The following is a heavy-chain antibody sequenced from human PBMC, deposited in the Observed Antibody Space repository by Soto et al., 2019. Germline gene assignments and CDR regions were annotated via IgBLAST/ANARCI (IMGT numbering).Heavy chain of an antibody. CDR2: ISGSGDAI. Sequence: EVQLLESGGGLVQPGGSLRLSCAASGFTFSYYSMSWVRQAPGKGLEWVSHISGSGDAIYYADSVKGRFTISSDNSKNALYLQMNGLRADDTGVYYCAEPGPGATHYDYYDMDVWGQGTTVTVSS. CDR3: AEPGPGATHYDYYDMDV. CDR1: GFTFSYYS. J-gene: IGHJ6*02. V-gene: IGHV3-23*01. D-gene: IGHD2-2*01.